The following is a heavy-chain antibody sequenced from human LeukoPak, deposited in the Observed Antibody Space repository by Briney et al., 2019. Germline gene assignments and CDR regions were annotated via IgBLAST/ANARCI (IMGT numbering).Heavy chain of an antibody. CDR3: ARVDPGFGESREISDY. Sequence: GGSLRLSCAASGFTFSSYGMHWVRQAPGKGLEWVAVIYSGGSTYYADSVKGRFTISRDNSKNTLYLQMNSLRAEDTAVYYCARVDPGFGESREISDYWGQGTLVTVSS. CDR2: IYSGGST. CDR1: GFTFSSYG. J-gene: IGHJ4*02. D-gene: IGHD3-10*01. V-gene: IGHV3-66*01.